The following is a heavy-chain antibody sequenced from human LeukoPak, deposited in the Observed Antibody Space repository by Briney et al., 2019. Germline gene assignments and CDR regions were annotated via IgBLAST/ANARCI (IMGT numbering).Heavy chain of an antibody. CDR2: IMSDGRST. D-gene: IGHD5-24*01. CDR1: GFTFTTYG. Sequence: GGSLRLSCAASGFTFTTYGMHWVRQAPGKGRVWVSRIMSDGRSTYADSVKGRFTISRDTAKNTLYLQMNSLRAEDTAVYYCARDSQFIGPLYWGQGTLVTISS. V-gene: IGHV3-74*01. J-gene: IGHJ4*02. CDR3: ARDSQFIGPLY.